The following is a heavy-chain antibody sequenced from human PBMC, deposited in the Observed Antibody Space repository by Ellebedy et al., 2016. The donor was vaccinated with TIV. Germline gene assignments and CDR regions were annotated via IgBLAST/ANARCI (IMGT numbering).Heavy chain of an antibody. J-gene: IGHJ4*02. V-gene: IGHV1-46*04. CDR3: ATPTDSSGYYFDY. CDR1: GYTFSSYY. CDR2: INPSGGST. Sequence: AASVKVSCKASGYTFSSYYMHWVRQAPGQGLEWMGIINPSGGSTTYAQNLQGRVTMTRDTSTTTVYMELSSLRSEDTAVYYCATPTDSSGYYFDYWGQGTLVTVSS. D-gene: IGHD3-22*01.